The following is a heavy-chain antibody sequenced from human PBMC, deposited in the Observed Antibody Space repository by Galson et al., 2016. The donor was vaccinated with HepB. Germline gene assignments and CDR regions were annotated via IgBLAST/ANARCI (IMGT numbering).Heavy chain of an antibody. CDR3: ARDYRHCGADPM. D-gene: IGHD2-21*02. CDR2: IRQDASEK. Sequence: LRLSCAASGFAFNTYWMSWVRHAPGKGLEWVANIRQDASEKYYVDSVKGRFTISRDNAKNSLYLQMNSLTADDTAVYYCARDYRHCGADPMGAQGTLVTVSS. V-gene: IGHV3-7*01. CDR1: GFAFNTYW. J-gene: IGHJ4*02.